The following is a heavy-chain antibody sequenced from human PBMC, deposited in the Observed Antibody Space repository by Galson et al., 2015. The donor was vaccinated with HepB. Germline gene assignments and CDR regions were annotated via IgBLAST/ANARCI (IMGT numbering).Heavy chain of an antibody. J-gene: IGHJ3*02. CDR2: ISSSGSYI. CDR3: ARDLSYYTFDI. CDR1: GFTFSSYT. V-gene: IGHV3-21*01. D-gene: IGHD1-26*01. Sequence: SLRLSCAASGFTFSSYTMNWVRQAPGMGLEWVSSISSSGSYIYYADSVKGRFTISRDNAKNSLYLQMNSLRAEDTAVYYCARDLSYYTFDIWGQGTMVTVSS.